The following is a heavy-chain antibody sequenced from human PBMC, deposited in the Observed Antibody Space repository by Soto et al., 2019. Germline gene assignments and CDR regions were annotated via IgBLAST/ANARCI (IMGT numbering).Heavy chain of an antibody. CDR1: GGSISSRSYY. V-gene: IGHV4-39*01. J-gene: IGHJ4*02. Sequence: QLQLQESGPGLVKPSETLSLTCTVSGGSISSRSYYWGWIRQPPGKGLEWIGSIYYSGSTYYNPSRKSRVTIPVDTSKNQFSLKLSSVTAADTAVYYCASVPFFYSSSSVYFDYWGQGTLVTVSS. CDR3: ASVPFFYSSSSVYFDY. CDR2: IYYSGST. D-gene: IGHD6-6*01.